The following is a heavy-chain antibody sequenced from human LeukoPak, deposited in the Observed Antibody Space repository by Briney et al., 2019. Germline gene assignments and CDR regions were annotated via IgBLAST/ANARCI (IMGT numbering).Heavy chain of an antibody. J-gene: IGHJ5*02. CDR3: TRNFCSNNVCHTHWFDP. Sequence: SVKVSCKASGGTFSSYAISWVRQAPGQGLEWMGGIIPIFGTANYAQKFQGRVTITADESTSTAYMELSSLRSEDTAVYYCTRNFCSNNVCHTHWFDPWGQGTLVTVSS. CDR2: IIPIFGTA. CDR1: GGTFSSYA. D-gene: IGHD2-2*01. V-gene: IGHV1-69*13.